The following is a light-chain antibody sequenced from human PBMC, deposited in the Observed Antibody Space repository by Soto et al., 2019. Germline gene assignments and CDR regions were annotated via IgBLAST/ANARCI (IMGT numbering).Light chain of an antibody. V-gene: IGKV3-11*01. CDR3: QQRNNWTST. J-gene: IGKJ1*01. CDR2: DVS. Sequence: EIVLTQSPSTLTLPPGEKATLSCGASQSVSSYIAWYQQKPGQAPRLLIYDVSNRATGTPARFSGSGSGTDFSLTISSLESEDFAVYLCQQRNNWTSTFGQGTKVDIK. CDR1: QSVSSY.